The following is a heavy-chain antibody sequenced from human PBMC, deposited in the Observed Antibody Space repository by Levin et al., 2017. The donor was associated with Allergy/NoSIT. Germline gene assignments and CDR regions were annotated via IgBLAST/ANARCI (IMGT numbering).Heavy chain of an antibody. CDR3: ARRDSDGSNSFDY. V-gene: IGHV5-51*01. D-gene: IGHD4-23*01. J-gene: IGHJ4*02. CDR1: GYSFTSYW. Sequence: GESLKISCQASGYSFTSYWFGWVRQRPGKGLEWMGLNFPSDSDTRVSPSFQGQIIMSVDKSISTAYLQWSSLKASDSAMYYCARRDSDGSNSFDYWGQGTLVTVSS. CDR2: NFPSDSDT.